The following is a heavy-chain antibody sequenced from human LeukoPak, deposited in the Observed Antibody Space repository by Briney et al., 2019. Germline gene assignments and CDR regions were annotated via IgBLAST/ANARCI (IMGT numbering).Heavy chain of an antibody. J-gene: IGHJ4*02. V-gene: IGHV2-70*01. CDR2: INWDGHK. CDR3: ARYLYGDSAFYFDY. D-gene: IGHD4-17*01. Sequence: ESGPTLVNPTQTLTLTCTFSGFSLSTSGVCVSWIRQPPGKALEWLALINWDGHKYYSTSLKTRLTISKDTSRDQVVLTMTNMDPVDTGTYYCARYLYGDSAFYFDYWGQGTLVTVSS. CDR1: GFSLSTSGVC.